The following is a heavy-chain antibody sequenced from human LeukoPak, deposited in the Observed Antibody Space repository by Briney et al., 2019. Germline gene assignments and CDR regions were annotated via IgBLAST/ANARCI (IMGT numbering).Heavy chain of an antibody. D-gene: IGHD3-10*01. CDR2: ISSSSSYI. CDR3: ARVGLWFGEEDAFDI. Sequence: PGGSLRLSCAASGFTFSSHSMNWVRQAPGKGLEWVSSISSSSSYIYYADSVKGRFTISRDNAKNSLYLQMNSLRAEDTAVYYCARVGLWFGEEDAFDIWGQGTMVTVSS. J-gene: IGHJ3*02. V-gene: IGHV3-21*01. CDR1: GFTFSSHS.